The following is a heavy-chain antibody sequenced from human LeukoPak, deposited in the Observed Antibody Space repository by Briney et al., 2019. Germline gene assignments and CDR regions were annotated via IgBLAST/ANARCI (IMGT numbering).Heavy chain of an antibody. J-gene: IGHJ6*02. CDR2: ISGSGGST. Sequence: GASLRLSCAASGFTFSSYAMSWVRQAPGKGLEWVSAISGSGGSTYYVDSVKGRFTISRDNSKNTLYLQMNSLRAEDTAVYYCARGPYDSSGYMYYYYYGMDVWGQGTTVTVSS. CDR3: ARGPYDSSGYMYYYYYGMDV. D-gene: IGHD3-22*01. CDR1: GFTFSSYA. V-gene: IGHV3-23*01.